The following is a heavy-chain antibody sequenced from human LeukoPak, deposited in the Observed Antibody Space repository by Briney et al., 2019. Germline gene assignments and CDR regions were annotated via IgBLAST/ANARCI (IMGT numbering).Heavy chain of an antibody. Sequence: GGSLRLSCAPSGFTLSSYSMNWVRQAPGEGLEWASSLSSSSSYIYYADSVKGRFTISRDTAKNSLYLQMNSMRAEDTAVYYWARLGGIVVVPAAMFDYWGQGTLVTVSS. CDR1: GFTLSSYS. J-gene: IGHJ4*02. D-gene: IGHD2-2*01. CDR2: LSSSSSYI. V-gene: IGHV3-21*01. CDR3: ARLGGIVVVPAAMFDY.